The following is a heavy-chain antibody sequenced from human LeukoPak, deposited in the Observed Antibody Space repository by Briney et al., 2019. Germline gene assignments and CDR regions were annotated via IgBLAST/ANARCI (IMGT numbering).Heavy chain of an antibody. CDR1: GGTFSSYA. J-gene: IGHJ4*02. CDR3: ARGTLYSSGRTGFVALDY. Sequence: SVKVSCKASGGTFSSYAISWVRQAPGQRLEWMGGIIPIFGTANYAQKFQGRVTTTADESTSTAYMELSSLRSEDTAVYYCARGTLYSSGRTGFVALDYWGQGTLVTVSS. V-gene: IGHV1-69*13. CDR2: IIPIFGTA. D-gene: IGHD6-19*01.